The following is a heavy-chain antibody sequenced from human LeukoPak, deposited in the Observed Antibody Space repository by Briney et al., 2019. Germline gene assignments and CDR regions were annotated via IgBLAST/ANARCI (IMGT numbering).Heavy chain of an antibody. CDR2: ISSSSNYI. Sequence: GGSLRLSCAASGFTFSSYSMNWVRQAPGKGLEWVSSISSSSNYIYYADSVKGRFTISRDNAKNSLYLQMNSLRAEDTAVYYCARDKATVTIDYWGQGTLVTVSS. V-gene: IGHV3-21*01. D-gene: IGHD4-17*01. CDR1: GFTFSSYS. CDR3: ARDKATVTIDY. J-gene: IGHJ4*02.